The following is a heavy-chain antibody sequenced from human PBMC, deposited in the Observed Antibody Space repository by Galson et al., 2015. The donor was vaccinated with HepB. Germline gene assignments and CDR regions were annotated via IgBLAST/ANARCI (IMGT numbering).Heavy chain of an antibody. J-gene: IGHJ3*02. CDR2: IKSKGSGGTT. Sequence: SLRLSCAASGFKFSDAWMSWVRQAPGKGLEWVGRIKSKGSGGTTDYAAPLKGRFTISRDDSKNTVLLQMNSLRAEDTAVYYCAKDYYYASGSYYNEGAFDIWGQGTMVTVSS. CDR1: GFKFSDAW. D-gene: IGHD3-10*01. CDR3: AKDYYYASGSYYNEGAFDI. V-gene: IGHV3-15*01.